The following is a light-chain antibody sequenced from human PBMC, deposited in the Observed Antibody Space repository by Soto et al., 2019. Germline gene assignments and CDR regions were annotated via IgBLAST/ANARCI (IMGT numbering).Light chain of an antibody. V-gene: IGKV3-20*01. CDR2: GAS. Sequence: ELVFTHSPGTLSLSPGERATLSCRASESVRSSYLAWYQQKPGQAPRLLIYGASTRATGIPDRFTGSGSGTDFTLSVSRLEPEDFAGYFCQQYGSSPATFGQGTKVDI. J-gene: IGKJ1*01. CDR3: QQYGSSPAT. CDR1: ESVRSSY.